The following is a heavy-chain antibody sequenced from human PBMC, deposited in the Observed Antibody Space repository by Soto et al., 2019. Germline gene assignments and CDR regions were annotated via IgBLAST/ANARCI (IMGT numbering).Heavy chain of an antibody. J-gene: IGHJ3*02. D-gene: IGHD2-2*01. CDR1: GFTFSSYG. CDR3: AREVVGGTSCYAFDI. CDR2: IWCDGSNK. V-gene: IGHV3-33*08. Sequence: GGSLRLSCAASGFTFSSYGMHWVRQAPGKGLEWVAVIWCDGSNKYYADSVKGRFTISRDNSKNTLYLQMNSLRAEDTAVYYCAREVVGGTSCYAFDIWGQGTMVTVSS.